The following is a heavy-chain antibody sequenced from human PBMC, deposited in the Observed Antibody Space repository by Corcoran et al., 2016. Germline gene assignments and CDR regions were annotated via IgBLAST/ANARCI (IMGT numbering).Heavy chain of an antibody. Sequence: QVQLQQWGAGLLKPSETLSLTCAVYGGSFSGYYWSWIRQPPGKGMEWIGEINHSGSTNYNPSRKSRVTRSVDTSKNQFSLKMSSVTAADTAVYYCARGRRSYGSWGQGTLVTVSS. CDR1: GGSFSGYY. CDR3: ARGRRSYGS. CDR2: INHSGST. V-gene: IGHV4-34*01. D-gene: IGHD3-10*01. J-gene: IGHJ4*02.